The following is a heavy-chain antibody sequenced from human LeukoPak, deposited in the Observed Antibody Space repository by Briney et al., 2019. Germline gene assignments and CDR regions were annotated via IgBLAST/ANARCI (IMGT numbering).Heavy chain of an antibody. D-gene: IGHD1-7*01. CDR1: GFTFDDYA. CDR2: ISWNSGSI. Sequence: GRSLRLPCAASGFTFDDYAMYWVRQPPGKGLEWVSGISWNSGSIGYADSVKGRFTISRDNAKNSLYLQMNSLRAEDMALYYCAKGSFRGITGTLRGGFDYWGQGTLVTVSS. J-gene: IGHJ4*02. V-gene: IGHV3-9*03. CDR3: AKGSFRGITGTLRGGFDY.